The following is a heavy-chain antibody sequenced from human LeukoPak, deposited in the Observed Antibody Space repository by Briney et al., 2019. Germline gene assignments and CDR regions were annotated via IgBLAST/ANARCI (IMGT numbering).Heavy chain of an antibody. CDR1: GFTFSSYA. D-gene: IGHD6-19*01. CDR2: ISTTGGST. V-gene: IGHV3-64D*06. Sequence: GGSLRLSCSASGFTFSSYAMDWVRQAPGKGAECVSAISTTGGSTYYTDSAKGRFPMSRDNSKNTLHLQMTSLRGDDTALYYCVRKGSGYYLDYWGQGTLVTVSS. CDR3: VRKGSGYYLDY. J-gene: IGHJ4*02.